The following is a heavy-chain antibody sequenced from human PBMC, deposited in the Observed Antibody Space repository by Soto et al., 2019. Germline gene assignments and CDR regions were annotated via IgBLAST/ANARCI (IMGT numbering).Heavy chain of an antibody. CDR3: ASGYSYSLGSFDY. CDR1: GFTFSSYW. D-gene: IGHD5-18*01. Sequence: SGGSLRLSCAASGFTFSSYWMSWVRQAPGKGLVWVANIKQDGSEKYYVDSVKGRFTISRDNAKNSLYLQMDSLRAEDTAVYYCASGYSYSLGSFDYWGQGTLVTVSS. J-gene: IGHJ4*02. CDR2: IKQDGSEK. V-gene: IGHV3-7*01.